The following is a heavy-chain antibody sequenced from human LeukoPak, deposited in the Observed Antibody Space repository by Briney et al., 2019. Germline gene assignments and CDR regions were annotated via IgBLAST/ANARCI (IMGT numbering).Heavy chain of an antibody. CDR3: ARARGYYYGMDV. J-gene: IGHJ6*02. Sequence: EPSETLSLTCAVYGGSFSGYYWSWIRQPPGKGLEWIGEINHSGSTNYNPSLKSRVTISVDTSKNQFSLKLSSVTAADTAVYYCARARGYYYGMDVWGQGTTVTVSS. CDR2: INHSGST. CDR1: GGSFSGYY. V-gene: IGHV4-34*01.